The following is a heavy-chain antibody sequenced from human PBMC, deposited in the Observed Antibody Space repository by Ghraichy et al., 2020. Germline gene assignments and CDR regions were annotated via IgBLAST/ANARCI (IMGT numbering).Heavy chain of an antibody. V-gene: IGHV4-59*01. CDR1: GGSISSYY. CDR3: ARSLFYDFWSGSYYYYYYMDV. D-gene: IGHD3-3*01. J-gene: IGHJ6*03. Sequence: SETLSLTCTVSGGSISSYYWSWIRQPPGKGLEWIGYIYYSGSTNYNPSLKSRVTISVDTSKNQFSLKLSSVTAADTAVYYCARSLFYDFWSGSYYYYYYMDVWGKGTTVTVSS. CDR2: IYYSGST.